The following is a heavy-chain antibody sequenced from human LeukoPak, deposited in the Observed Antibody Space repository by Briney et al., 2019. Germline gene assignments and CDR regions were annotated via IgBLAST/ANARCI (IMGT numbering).Heavy chain of an antibody. V-gene: IGHV3-23*01. J-gene: IGHJ4*02. Sequence: PGGSLRLSCAASGFTFSSYAMSWVRQTPGKGLEWVSAISGSGGSTYYADSVKGRFTISRDNSKNTLYLQMNSLRAEDTAVYYCAKSPDRITMIVVDAPYFDYWGQGTLVTVSS. D-gene: IGHD3-22*01. CDR1: GFTFSSYA. CDR2: ISGSGGST. CDR3: AKSPDRITMIVVDAPYFDY.